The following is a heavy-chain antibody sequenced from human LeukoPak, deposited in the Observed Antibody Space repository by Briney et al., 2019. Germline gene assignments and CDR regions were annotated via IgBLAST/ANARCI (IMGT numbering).Heavy chain of an antibody. J-gene: IGHJ6*02. CDR3: AKVLGFGGDAYGMDV. CDR2: ISGSGGGT. V-gene: IGHV3-23*01. D-gene: IGHD3-10*01. CDR1: GFTFSSYA. Sequence: PGGSLRLSCAASGFTFSSYAMSWVRQAPGKGLEWVSGISGSGGGTYYADSVKGRFTISRDSSKNTLYLQMSSLRADDTAVYYCAKVLGFGGDAYGMDVWGLGTTVTVSS.